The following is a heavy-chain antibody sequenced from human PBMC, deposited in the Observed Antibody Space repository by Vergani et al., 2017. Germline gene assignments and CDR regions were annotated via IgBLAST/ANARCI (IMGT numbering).Heavy chain of an antibody. D-gene: IGHD6-19*01. J-gene: IGHJ4*02. CDR3: AKDRVAVAEYFDY. V-gene: IGHV4-39*02. Sequence: QLQLQESGPGLVKPSETLSLTCTVSGGSISSSSYYWGWIRQPPGKGLEWIGSIYYSGSTYYNPSLKSRVTISVDTSKNQFSLKLSSVTAADTAVYYCAKDRVAVAEYFDYWGQGTLVTVSS. CDR1: GGSISSSSYY. CDR2: IYYSGST.